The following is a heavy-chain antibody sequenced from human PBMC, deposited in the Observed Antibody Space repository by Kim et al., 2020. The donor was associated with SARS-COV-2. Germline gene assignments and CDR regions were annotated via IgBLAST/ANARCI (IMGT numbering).Heavy chain of an antibody. CDR3: AKGLGSGSYYGF. J-gene: IGHJ4*02. V-gene: IGHV4-34*01. CDR2: INHSGST. CDR1: GGSFSGYY. Sequence: SETLSLTCAVYGGSFSGYYWSWIRQPPGKGLEWIGEINHSGSTSYNPSLKSRVTISVDTSKNQFSLKLSSVTAADTAVYSCAKGLGSGSYYGFWGQGTLV. D-gene: IGHD3-10*01.